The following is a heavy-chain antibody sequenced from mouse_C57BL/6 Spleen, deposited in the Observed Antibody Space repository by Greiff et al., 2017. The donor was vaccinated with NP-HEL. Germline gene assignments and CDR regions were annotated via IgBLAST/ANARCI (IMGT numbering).Heavy chain of an antibody. D-gene: IGHD1-1*01. CDR3: ARGYGSSYPAWFAY. CDR1: GYTFTSYW. Sequence: QVQLQQPGAELVKPGASVKLSCKASGYTFTSYWMHWVKQRPGQGLEWIGMIHPNSGSTNYNEKFKSKATLTVDKSSSTAYMQLSSLTSEDSAVYYWARGYGSSYPAWFAYWGQGTLVTVSA. V-gene: IGHV1-64*01. CDR2: IHPNSGST. J-gene: IGHJ3*01.